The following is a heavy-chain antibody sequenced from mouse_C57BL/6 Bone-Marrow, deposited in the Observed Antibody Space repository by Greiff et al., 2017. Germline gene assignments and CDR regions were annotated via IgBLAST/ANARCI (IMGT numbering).Heavy chain of an antibody. CDR3: ARSGANWDFDY. Sequence: EVKLMESGGGLVKPGGSLKLSCAASGFTFSSYAMSWVRQTPEKRLEWVATISDGGSYTYYPDNVKGRFTISRDNAKNNLYLQMSHLKSEDTAMYYCARSGANWDFDYGGQGTTLTVSS. V-gene: IGHV5-4*03. D-gene: IGHD4-1*01. CDR1: GFTFSSYA. J-gene: IGHJ2*01. CDR2: ISDGGSYT.